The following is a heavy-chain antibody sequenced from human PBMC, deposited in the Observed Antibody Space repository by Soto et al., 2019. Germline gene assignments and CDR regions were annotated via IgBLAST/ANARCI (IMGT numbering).Heavy chain of an antibody. V-gene: IGHV1-69*12. J-gene: IGHJ6*02. CDR2: IIPIFGTA. CDR1: GGTFSSYA. CDR3: ARVEYYILTGYSSRDYYYGMDV. Sequence: QVQLVQSGAEVKKPGSSVKVSCKASGGTFSSYAISWVRQAPGQGLEWMGGIIPIFGTANYAQKFQGRVTITADESTSRAYMELSSLRSEDTAVYYCARVEYYILTGYSSRDYYYGMDVWGQGTTVTVSS. D-gene: IGHD3-9*01.